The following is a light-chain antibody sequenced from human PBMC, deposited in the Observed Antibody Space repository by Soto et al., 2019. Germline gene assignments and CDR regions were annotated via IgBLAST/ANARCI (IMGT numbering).Light chain of an antibody. J-gene: IGKJ2*01. CDR1: QTVSSSY. CDR2: GAS. Sequence: EIVLTQSPGTLSLSPGERATLSCGASQTVSSSYLAWYQQKPGQAPRLLMYGASSRATGIPDRFSGSGSGTDFTIPISRLEPEDFAVYYCQHYGTSRTFGQGTKLEIK. V-gene: IGKV3-20*01. CDR3: QHYGTSRT.